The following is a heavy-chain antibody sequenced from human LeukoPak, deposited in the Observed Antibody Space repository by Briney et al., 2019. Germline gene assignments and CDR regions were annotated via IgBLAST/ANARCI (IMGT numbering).Heavy chain of an antibody. CDR2: IYPDDSDT. V-gene: IGHV5-51*01. CDR1: EYSFTRYW. D-gene: IGHD6-13*01. J-gene: IGHJ4*02. CDR3: ARQGYSSSRDF. Sequence: GESLKISCKGSEYSFTRYWIGWVRQMPGKGLEWMGIIYPDDSDTRYSPSFQGQVTISADKSINIAYLQWSSLKASDTAIYYCARQGYSSSRDFWGQGTLVTVSS.